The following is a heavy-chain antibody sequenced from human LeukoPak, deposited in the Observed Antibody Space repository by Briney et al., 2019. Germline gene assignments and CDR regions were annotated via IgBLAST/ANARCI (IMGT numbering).Heavy chain of an antibody. D-gene: IGHD1-26*01. J-gene: IGHJ4*02. V-gene: IGHV4-61*02. CDR1: GGSISSGSYY. CDR2: IYTSGST. CDR3: ARDAGGGSYHYFDY. Sequence: SETLSLTCTVSGGSISSGSYYWSWIRQPAGKGLEWIGRIYTSGSTNYNPSLKSRVTMSVDTSKSQFSLKLSSVTAADTAVYYCARDAGGGSYHYFDYWGQGTLVTVSS.